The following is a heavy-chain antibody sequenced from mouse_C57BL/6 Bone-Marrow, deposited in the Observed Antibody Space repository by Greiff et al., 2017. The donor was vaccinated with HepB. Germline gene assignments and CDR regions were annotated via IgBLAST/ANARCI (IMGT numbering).Heavy chain of an antibody. Sequence: VKLMESGPGLVAPSQSLSITCTVSGFSLTSYAISWVRQPPGKGLAWLGVIWTGGGTNYNSALKSRLSISKDNYKSQVFLKMNSLQTDDTARYYCVRDYWDMDYWGQGTSVTVSS. CDR1: GFSLTSYA. CDR2: IWTGGGT. J-gene: IGHJ4*01. CDR3: VRDYWDMDY. V-gene: IGHV2-9-1*01. D-gene: IGHD3-3*01.